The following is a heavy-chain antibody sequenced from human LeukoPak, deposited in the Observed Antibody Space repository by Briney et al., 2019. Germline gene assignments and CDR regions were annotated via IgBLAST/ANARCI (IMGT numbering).Heavy chain of an antibody. V-gene: IGHV1-18*01. CDR2: ISAYNGNT. CDR3: ARLKSNDYVWGSYRRNWFDP. Sequence: ASVKVSCKASGYTFTSYRISWVRQAPGQGLEWMGWISAYNGNTNYAQKLQGRVTMTTDTSTSTAYMELRSLRSDDTAVYYCARLKSNDYVWGSYRRNWFDPWGQGTLVTVSS. J-gene: IGHJ5*02. CDR1: GYTFTSYR. D-gene: IGHD3-16*02.